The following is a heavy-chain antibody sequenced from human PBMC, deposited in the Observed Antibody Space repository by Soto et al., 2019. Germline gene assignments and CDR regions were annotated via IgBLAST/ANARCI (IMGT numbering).Heavy chain of an antibody. J-gene: IGHJ3*01. CDR1: GFTFSSQT. Sequence: GGSLRLSFAASGFTFSSQTMNWVRQAPGKGLEWVSSVSSSGSYKYYADSVKGRFTISRDNAKNSLYLQMNSLRAEDTAVYFCASPRGLDDAFDFWGQGTMVTVSS. V-gene: IGHV3-21*01. D-gene: IGHD3-10*01. CDR2: VSSSGSYK. CDR3: ASPRGLDDAFDF.